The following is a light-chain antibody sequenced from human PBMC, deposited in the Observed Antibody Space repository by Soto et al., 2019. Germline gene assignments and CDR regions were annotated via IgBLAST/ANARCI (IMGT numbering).Light chain of an antibody. V-gene: IGKV2-28*01. CDR3: MQALQAPLT. Sequence: DIVMTQYPLSLPVTPGEPASISCRSSQSLLHSNGYNYLDWYLQKPGQSPQLLIYLGSSLASGVPDRFSGSGSGTDFTLKISRVEAEDVGFYYCMQALQAPLTFGQGTQVEIK. CDR2: LGS. CDR1: QSLLHSNGYNY. J-gene: IGKJ1*01.